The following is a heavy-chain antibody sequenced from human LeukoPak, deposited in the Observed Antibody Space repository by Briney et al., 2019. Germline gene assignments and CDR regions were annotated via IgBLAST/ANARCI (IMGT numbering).Heavy chain of an antibody. CDR1: GGTFSSYT. D-gene: IGHD2-2*02. Sequence: ASVKVSCKASGGTFSSYTISWVRQAPGQGLEWMGRIIPILGMANYAQKFQGRVTITADKSTSTAYMELSSLRSEDTAVYYCARPGRYCSSTSCYNYFDYWGQGTLVTVSS. V-gene: IGHV1-69*02. J-gene: IGHJ4*02. CDR3: ARPGRYCSSTSCYNYFDY. CDR2: IIPILGMA.